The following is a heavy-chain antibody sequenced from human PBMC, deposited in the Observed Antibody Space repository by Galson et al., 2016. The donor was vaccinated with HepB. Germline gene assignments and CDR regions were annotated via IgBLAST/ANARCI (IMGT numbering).Heavy chain of an antibody. CDR3: AKAEKRTYYDFYPSG. CDR1: GFTFSNYA. Sequence: SLRLSCAASGFTFSNYAMSWVRQAPGKGLEWVAAISGNSGITPYADSVKGRFTISRDNSKNTLYLQMNSLRAEDTAVYYCAKAEKRTYYDFYPSGGGQGTLVTVST. CDR2: ISGNSGIT. V-gene: IGHV3-23*01. D-gene: IGHD3-3*01. J-gene: IGHJ4*02.